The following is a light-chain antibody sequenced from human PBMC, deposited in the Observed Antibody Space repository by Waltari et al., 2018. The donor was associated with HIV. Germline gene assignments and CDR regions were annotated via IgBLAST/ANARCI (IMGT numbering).Light chain of an antibody. Sequence: EIVLTQSPATLSLSPGDTAPIFCRASQSVSSYLASYQQKPGQAPRLLIYDASNRATGIPARFSGSGSGTDFTLTISSLEPEDFAVYYCQQRSRKLTFGGGTKVEVK. J-gene: IGKJ4*01. CDR3: QQRSRKLT. CDR2: DAS. CDR1: QSVSSY. V-gene: IGKV3-11*01.